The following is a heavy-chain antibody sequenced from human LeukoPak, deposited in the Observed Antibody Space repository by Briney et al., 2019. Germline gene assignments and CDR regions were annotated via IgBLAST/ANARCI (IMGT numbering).Heavy chain of an antibody. V-gene: IGHV4-4*09. J-gene: IGHJ5*02. Sequence: SETLSLTCTVSGGSISSDYWSWIRQPPGKGLEWIGYIYTSRSINYNPSLRSRVTISLDTSKNQVSLKLSSVTAADTAVYYCARHGGGYDTSGYYYYWFDPWGQGTLVTVSS. D-gene: IGHD3-22*01. CDR2: IYTSRSI. CDR1: GGSISSDY. CDR3: ARHGGGYDTSGYYYYWFDP.